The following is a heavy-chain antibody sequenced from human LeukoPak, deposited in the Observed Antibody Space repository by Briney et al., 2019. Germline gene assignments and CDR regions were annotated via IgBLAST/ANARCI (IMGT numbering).Heavy chain of an antibody. CDR3: ARFGEHYYGSGSYYSAILDV. CDR1: GFTFSSYS. D-gene: IGHD3-10*01. V-gene: IGHV3-21*01. Sequence: GGSLRLSCAASGFTFSSYSMNWVRQAPGKGLEWVSSISSSSSYIYYADSVKGRFTISRDNAKNSLYLQMNSLRAEDTAVYYCARFGEHYYGSGSYYSAILDVWGKGTTVTVSS. CDR2: ISSSSSYI. J-gene: IGHJ6*04.